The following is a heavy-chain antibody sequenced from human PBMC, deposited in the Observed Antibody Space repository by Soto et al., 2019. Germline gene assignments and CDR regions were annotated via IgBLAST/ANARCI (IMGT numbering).Heavy chain of an antibody. V-gene: IGHV4-4*07. Sequence: PSQTLSLTCSVAGGNSEDQWGSWIRYPAGKGLEWIGGVYSSATTDYNHSLNSRATLSVETSKNQFSLKLSSVTAAGTAVYYSARDSGSYAYGEGYCGQGIQVTVSS. D-gene: IGHD3-22*01. J-gene: IGHJ4*02. CDR3: ARDSGSYAYGEGY. CDR1: GGNSEDQW. CDR2: VYSSATT.